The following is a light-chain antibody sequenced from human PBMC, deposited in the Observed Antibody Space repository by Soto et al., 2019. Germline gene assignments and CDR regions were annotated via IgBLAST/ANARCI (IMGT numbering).Light chain of an antibody. Sequence: QAVVTQEPSLTVSPGGTVTLTCASSTGAVSSGHYPYWFQQKPGQAPRTLIYDTNNKHSWTPARFSGSLLGGKAALTLSGAQPEDEAEYYCLLSYGGARVFGGGTKVTVL. J-gene: IGLJ3*02. V-gene: IGLV7-46*01. CDR1: TGAVSSGHY. CDR2: DTN. CDR3: LLSYGGARV.